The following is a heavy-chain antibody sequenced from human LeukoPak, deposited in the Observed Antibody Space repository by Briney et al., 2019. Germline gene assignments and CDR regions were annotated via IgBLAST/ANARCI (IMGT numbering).Heavy chain of an antibody. V-gene: IGHV4-39*01. D-gene: IGHD1-26*01. Sequence: SETLSLTXTVSGGSISSSSYYWGWIRQPPGKGLEWIGSIYYSGSTYYNPSLKSRVTISVDTSKNQFSLKLSSVTAADTAVYYCARYSGSYRAGWYFDLWGRGTLVTVSS. CDR2: IYYSGST. CDR3: ARYSGSYRAGWYFDL. CDR1: GGSISSSSYY. J-gene: IGHJ2*01.